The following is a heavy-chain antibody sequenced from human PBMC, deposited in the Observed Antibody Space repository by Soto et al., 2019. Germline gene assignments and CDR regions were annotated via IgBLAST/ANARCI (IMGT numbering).Heavy chain of an antibody. CDR3: ARDGRYCSGGSCYRRPAFDI. Sequence: SETLSLTCTVSGGSISSYYWSWIRQPPGKGLEWIGYIYYSGSTNYSPSLKSRVTISVDTSKNQFSLKLSSVAAADTAVYYCARDGRYCSGGSCYRRPAFDIWGQGTMVTVSS. V-gene: IGHV4-59*01. D-gene: IGHD2-15*01. J-gene: IGHJ3*02. CDR2: IYYSGST. CDR1: GGSISSYY.